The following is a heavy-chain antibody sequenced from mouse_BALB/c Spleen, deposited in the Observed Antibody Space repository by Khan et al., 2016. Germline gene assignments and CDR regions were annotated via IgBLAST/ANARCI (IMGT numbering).Heavy chain of an antibody. V-gene: IGHV1S137*01. CDR2: INSYYGDX. CDR3: ARRTMGYPMDY. J-gene: IGHJ4*01. CDR1: GYTFTDYA. D-gene: IGHD1-1*02. Sequence: QVQLQQSGAELVRPGVSVKISCKGSGYTFTDYAINWVKQSHAKSLEWIGMINSYYGDXKYNQKFKGKATMTVDKSSSTAYMELARLTSEDSAIYYCARRTMGYPMDYWGQGTSVTVSS.